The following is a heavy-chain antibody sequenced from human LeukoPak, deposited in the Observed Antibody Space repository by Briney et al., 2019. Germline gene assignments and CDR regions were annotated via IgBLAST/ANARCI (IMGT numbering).Heavy chain of an antibody. CDR3: AKQSAGSAAWYSLHYDF. J-gene: IGHJ4*02. D-gene: IGHD6-13*01. CDR1: GFTFSSYA. CDR2: ISGGGYST. V-gene: IGHV3-23*01. Sequence: GGSLRLSCAASGFTFSSYAMSWVRQAPGKGLEWVSVISGGGYSTYYAASVKGRFTISRDNSKNTLYLQMNGLRAEDTAVYFCAKQSAGSAAWYSLHYDFWGQGTLVTVSS.